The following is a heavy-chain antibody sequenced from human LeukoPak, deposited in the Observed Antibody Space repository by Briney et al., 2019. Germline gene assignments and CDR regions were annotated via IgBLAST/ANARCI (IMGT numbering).Heavy chain of an antibody. Sequence: PSETLSLTCTVSGGSISSSSYYWGWICQPPGKGLEWIGSIYYSGSTYYNPSLKSRVTISVDTSKNQFSLKLSSVTAADTAVYYCARQSPTMSDAFDIWGQGTMVTVSS. D-gene: IGHD3-10*02. J-gene: IGHJ3*02. CDR2: IYYSGST. CDR3: ARQSPTMSDAFDI. V-gene: IGHV4-39*01. CDR1: GGSISSSSYY.